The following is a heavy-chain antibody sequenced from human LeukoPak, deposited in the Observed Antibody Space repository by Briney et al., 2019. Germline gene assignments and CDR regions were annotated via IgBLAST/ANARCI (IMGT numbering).Heavy chain of an antibody. V-gene: IGHV4-59*01. CDR2: IYYSGST. CDR3: ARLNYGDYFMDYYYGMDV. D-gene: IGHD4-17*01. Sequence: SETLSLTCTVSGGSISSYYWSWIRQSPGKGLEWIGYIYYSGSTNYNPSLKSRVTISVDTSKNQFSLKLSSVTAAGTAVYYCARLNYGDYFMDYYYGMDVWGQGTTVTVSS. CDR1: GGSISSYY. J-gene: IGHJ6*02.